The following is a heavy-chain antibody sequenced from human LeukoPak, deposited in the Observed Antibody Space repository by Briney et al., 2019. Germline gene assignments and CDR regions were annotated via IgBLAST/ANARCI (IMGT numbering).Heavy chain of an antibody. CDR1: SGSLNSGGFH. J-gene: IGHJ6*02. D-gene: IGHD3-10*01. Sequence: SETLSLTCNVSSGSLNSGGFHWSRLRQYPGKGREGVGYISHSGNSYYNPSLKSRVSISVDTSKIQFSLKLSSVTAADRAVYYCARDRITMVRGVDGMDVWGQGTTVIVSS. CDR2: ISHSGNS. V-gene: IGHV4-31*03. CDR3: ARDRITMVRGVDGMDV.